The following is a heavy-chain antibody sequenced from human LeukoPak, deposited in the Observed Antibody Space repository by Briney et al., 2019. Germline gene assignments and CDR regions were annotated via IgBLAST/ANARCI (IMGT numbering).Heavy chain of an antibody. J-gene: IGHJ6*02. Sequence: SETLSLTCTVSGGSISSGGYYWSWIRQHQGKGLEWIGYIYYSGSTYYNPSLKSRVTISVDTSKNQFSLKLSSVTAADTAVYYCARDLSIVGARHGMDVWGQGTTVTVSS. CDR1: GGSISSGGYY. D-gene: IGHD1-26*01. CDR3: ARDLSIVGARHGMDV. V-gene: IGHV4-31*03. CDR2: IYYSGST.